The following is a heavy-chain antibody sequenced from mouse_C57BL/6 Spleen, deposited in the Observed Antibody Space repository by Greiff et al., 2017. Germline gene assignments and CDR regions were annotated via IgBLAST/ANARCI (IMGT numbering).Heavy chain of an antibody. CDR2: ISSGGSYT. CDR3: ARGLRRTYYAMDY. V-gene: IGHV5-6*01. D-gene: IGHD2-2*01. CDR1: GFTFSSYG. J-gene: IGHJ4*01. Sequence: EVHLVESGGDLVKPGGSLKLSCAASGFTFSSYGMSWVRQTPDKRLEWVATISSGGSYTYYPDSVKGRFTISRDNAKNTLYLQMSSLKSEDTAMYYCARGLRRTYYAMDYWGQGTSVTVSS.